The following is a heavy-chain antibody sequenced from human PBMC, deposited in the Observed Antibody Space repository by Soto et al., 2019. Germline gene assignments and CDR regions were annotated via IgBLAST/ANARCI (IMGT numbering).Heavy chain of an antibody. J-gene: IGHJ5*02. Sequence: SETLSLTCTVSGGSISSYYWSWIRQPPGKGLEWIGYIYYSGSTNYNPSLKSRVTISVDTSKNQFSLKLSSVTAADTAVYYCARAFGTLGYCSGGSCLRIRWFDPWGQGTQVTVSS. CDR1: GGSISSYY. D-gene: IGHD2-15*01. V-gene: IGHV4-59*01. CDR3: ARAFGTLGYCSGGSCLRIRWFDP. CDR2: IYYSGST.